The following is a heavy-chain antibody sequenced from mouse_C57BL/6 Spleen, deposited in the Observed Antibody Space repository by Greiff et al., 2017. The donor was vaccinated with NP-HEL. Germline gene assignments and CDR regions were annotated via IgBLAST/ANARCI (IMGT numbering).Heavy chain of an antibody. CDR2: IDPSDSYT. V-gene: IGHV1-59*01. CDR3: AKLSTMVTTRGYAMDY. D-gene: IGHD2-2*01. J-gene: IGHJ4*01. Sequence: QVQLKQPGAELVRPGTSVKLSCKASGYTFTSYWMHWVKQRPGQGLEWIGVIDPSDSYTNYNQKFKGKATLTVDTSSSTAYMQLSSLTSEDSAVYYCAKLSTMVTTRGYAMDYWGQGTSVTVSS. CDR1: GYTFTSYW.